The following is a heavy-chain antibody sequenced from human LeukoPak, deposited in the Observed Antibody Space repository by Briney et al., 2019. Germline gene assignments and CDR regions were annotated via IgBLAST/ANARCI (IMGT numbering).Heavy chain of an antibody. J-gene: IGHJ6*03. D-gene: IGHD5-12*01. CDR3: AVIGGVRYSGYDMAAPSDYYYYYYMDV. V-gene: IGHV3-30*02. CDR2: IRYDGGNK. CDR1: GFTFSSYG. Sequence: GGSLRLSCAASGFTFSSYGMHWVRQAPGKGLEWVAFIRYDGGNKYYADSVKGRSTISRDNSKNTLYLQMNSLRAEDTAVYYCAVIGGVRYSGYDMAAPSDYYYYYYMDVWGKGTTVTISS.